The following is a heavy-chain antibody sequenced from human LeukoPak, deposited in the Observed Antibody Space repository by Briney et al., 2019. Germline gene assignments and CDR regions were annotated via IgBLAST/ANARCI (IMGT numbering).Heavy chain of an antibody. J-gene: IGHJ4*02. CDR2: INHSGST. CDR1: GGSISSYY. V-gene: IGHV4-34*01. D-gene: IGHD2-15*01. CDR3: ARVVVTVDFDY. Sequence: SETLSLTCTVSGGSISSYYWSWIRQPPGKGLEWIGEINHSGSTNYNPSLKSRVTISVDTSKNQFSLKLSSVTAADTAVYYCARVVVTVDFDYWGQGTLVTVSS.